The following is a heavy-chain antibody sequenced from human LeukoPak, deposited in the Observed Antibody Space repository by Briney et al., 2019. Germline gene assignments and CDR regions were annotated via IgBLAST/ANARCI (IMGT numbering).Heavy chain of an antibody. V-gene: IGHV4-59*12. J-gene: IGHJ4*02. Sequence: SETLSLTCTVSGGSISSYYWSWIRQPPGKGLEWIGYIYYSGSTNYNPSLKSRVTISVETSKNQFSLKLSSVTAADTAVYYCARVEVAAAGPALFDYWGQGTLVTVSS. CDR3: ARVEVAAAGPALFDY. CDR2: IYYSGST. D-gene: IGHD6-13*01. CDR1: GGSISSYY.